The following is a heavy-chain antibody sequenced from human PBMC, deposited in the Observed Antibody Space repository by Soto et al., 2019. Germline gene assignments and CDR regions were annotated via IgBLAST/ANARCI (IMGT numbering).Heavy chain of an antibody. J-gene: IGHJ5*02. CDR1: GFSLSSSGVG. V-gene: IGHV2-5*02. Sequence: QITLKESGPTVVKPTQTLTLTCTFSGFSLSSSGVGVGWIRQPPGKALEWLALIYWDDDKRYSPSLKSRLTITKPTPKKQVVLTMTNMDPVDTATYYCAHGTEKFDPWGQGTLVTVSS. CDR3: AHGTEKFDP. CDR2: IYWDDDK.